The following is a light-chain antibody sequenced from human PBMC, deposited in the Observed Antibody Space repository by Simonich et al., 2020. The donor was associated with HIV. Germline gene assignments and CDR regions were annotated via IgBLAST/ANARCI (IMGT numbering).Light chain of an antibody. CDR3: SSYAGSNYVV. V-gene: IGLV2-14*03. Sequence: QSALTQPASVSGSPGQSITISCTGTSSDVGGYNYVSWYQQHPGKAPKLMIYAVSNRPSVVSNRFSGSKSGNTASLTVSGLQAEDEADYYCSSYAGSNYVVFGGGTKLTVL. CDR1: SSDVGGYNY. CDR2: AVS. J-gene: IGLJ2*01.